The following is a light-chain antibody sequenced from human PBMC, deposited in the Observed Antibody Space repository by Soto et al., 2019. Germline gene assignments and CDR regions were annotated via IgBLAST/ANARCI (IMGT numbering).Light chain of an antibody. V-gene: IGLV2-23*03. CDR1: SSDVGSYKF. CDR3: CSYAGGSNV. Sequence: QSALTQPASVSGSPGQSITISCTGTSSDVGSYKFVSWYQQYPGKAPKLMIYEGSKRPSGVSERFSGSKSGNTASLTISGLQAEDEADYFCCSYAGGSNVFGTGTKLTVL. J-gene: IGLJ1*01. CDR2: EGS.